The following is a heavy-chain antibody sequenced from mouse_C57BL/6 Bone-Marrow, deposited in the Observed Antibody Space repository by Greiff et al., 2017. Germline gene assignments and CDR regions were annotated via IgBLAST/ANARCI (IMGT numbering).Heavy chain of an antibody. D-gene: IGHD2-1*01. V-gene: IGHV1-81*01. J-gene: IGHJ1*03. Sequence: VQLQQSGAELARPGASVKLSCKASGYTFTSYGISWVKQRTGQGLEWIGEIYPRSGNIYYNEKFKGQATLTAAKSSSTAYMALCSLTSEDSAVYFGASGIYYGNSYCYFDVWGTGTTVTVSS. CDR3: ASGIYYGNSYCYFDV. CDR2: IYPRSGNI. CDR1: GYTFTSYG.